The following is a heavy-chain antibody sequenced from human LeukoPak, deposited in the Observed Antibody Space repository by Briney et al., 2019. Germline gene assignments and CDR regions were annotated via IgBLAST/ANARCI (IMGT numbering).Heavy chain of an antibody. CDR2: ISASGGST. CDR1: GFTFSSYA. CDR3: ARVHCSGCLPDY. J-gene: IGHJ4*02. Sequence: SGGSLRLSCAASGFTFSSYAMNWVRQAPGKGLEWVSGISASGGSTYNADPVKGRFTISRDNSKNTLSLQMNSLRDEDTAVYYCARVHCSGCLPDYWGQGTLVTVSS. V-gene: IGHV3-23*01. D-gene: IGHD6-19*01.